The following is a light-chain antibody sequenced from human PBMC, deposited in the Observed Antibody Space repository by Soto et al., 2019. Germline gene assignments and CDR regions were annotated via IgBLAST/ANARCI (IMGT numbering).Light chain of an antibody. CDR1: QAINSY. CDR3: QQCNIYPLT. V-gene: IGKV1D-16*01. Sequence: DVQMTQSPSSLSASVGDRVTITCRASQAINSYLAWYQQKPGKAPKSLIYAASSLQTGVSSRFSGIETGTDFALAISNLQPEDSATYYCQQCNIYPLTFGGGTKVEIK. J-gene: IGKJ4*01. CDR2: AAS.